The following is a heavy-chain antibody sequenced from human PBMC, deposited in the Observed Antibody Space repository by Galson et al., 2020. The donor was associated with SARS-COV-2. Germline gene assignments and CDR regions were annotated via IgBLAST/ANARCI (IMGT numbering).Heavy chain of an antibody. J-gene: IGHJ4*02. Sequence: SETLSLTCAVYGGSFSGYSWNWFRQPPGKGLEWIGQINDSGSASYIPSLKSRATISIDMSKNQFSLKLTSVTAADTAMYYCAKRGKFCTGSSCYSLWSFDSWGQGTLVTVSS. CDR1: GGSFSGYS. CDR3: AKRGKFCTGSSCYSLWSFDS. V-gene: IGHV4-34*01. CDR2: INDSGSA. D-gene: IGHD2-2*01.